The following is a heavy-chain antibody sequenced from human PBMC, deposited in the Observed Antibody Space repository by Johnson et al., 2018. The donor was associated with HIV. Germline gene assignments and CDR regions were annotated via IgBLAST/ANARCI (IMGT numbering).Heavy chain of an antibody. CDR3: ARSEVTAPSPPAGAFDI. D-gene: IGHD4-23*01. CDR2: INWNGGST. V-gene: IGHV3-23*01. CDR1: YW. J-gene: IGHJ3*02. Sequence: YWMSWVRQAQGKGLEWVSGINWNGGSTYYADSVKGRFTISRDNSKNTLYLQMNSLRAEDTAVYYCARSEVTAPSPPAGAFDIWGQGTMVTVSS.